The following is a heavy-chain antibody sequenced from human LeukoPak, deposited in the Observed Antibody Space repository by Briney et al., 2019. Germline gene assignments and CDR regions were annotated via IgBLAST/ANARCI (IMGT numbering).Heavy chain of an antibody. J-gene: IGHJ4*02. CDR2: ISNSATT. D-gene: IGHD2-15*01. Sequence: GGSLRLSCAASGFTFTSFAFSWVRQAPGKGLEWVSDISNSATTYYADSVKGRFTVSRDNSKNTVQLEMSSLTAEDTAVYYCARDEDERGASFDYWGQGTLVTVSS. V-gene: IGHV3-23*01. CDR1: GFTFTSFA. CDR3: ARDEDERGASFDY.